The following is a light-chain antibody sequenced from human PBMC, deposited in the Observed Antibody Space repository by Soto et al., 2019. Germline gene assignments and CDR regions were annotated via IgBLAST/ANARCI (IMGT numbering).Light chain of an antibody. CDR3: QKYGSSPTT. CDR1: QSVSSRY. V-gene: IGKV3-20*01. CDR2: GAS. J-gene: IGKJ1*01. Sequence: VLTQSPGTLSLSPGDRATLSCRASQSVSSRYFAWYQQKTGQAPRILIYGASSRATGIPARLSGSGSGTDLTLTISSLEPEDFAVYYCQKYGSSPTTCGQGTKVDIK.